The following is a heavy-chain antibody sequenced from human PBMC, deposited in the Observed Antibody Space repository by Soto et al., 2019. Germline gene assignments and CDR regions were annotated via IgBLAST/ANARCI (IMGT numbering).Heavy chain of an antibody. CDR2: IGSRSSYI. J-gene: IGHJ4*02. CDR3: VQYNSDY. CDR1: GFPFSSYT. D-gene: IGHD4-4*01. Sequence: PGGSLRLSCAASGFPFSSYTMNWVRQAPGRGLEWVSSIGSRSSYIYYADSVKGRFTISRDDAKNSLFLQMNSLRAEDTAVYYCVQYNSDYWGQGT. V-gene: IGHV3-21*01.